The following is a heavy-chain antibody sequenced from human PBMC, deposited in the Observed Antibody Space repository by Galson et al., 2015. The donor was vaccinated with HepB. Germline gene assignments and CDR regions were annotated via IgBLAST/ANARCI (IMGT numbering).Heavy chain of an antibody. J-gene: IGHJ4*02. CDR1: GLIFDDYA. CDR3: AKGSSSSWTSPFDH. D-gene: IGHD6-13*01. CDR2: ISWDGGST. V-gene: IGHV3-43D*04. Sequence: SLRLSCAASGLIFDDYAMHWVRQAPGKGLEWVSVISWDGGSTYYADSVKGRFTISRDNSKNSLYLQMNSLRAEDTALYYCAKGSSSSWTSPFDHWGQGTLVTVSS.